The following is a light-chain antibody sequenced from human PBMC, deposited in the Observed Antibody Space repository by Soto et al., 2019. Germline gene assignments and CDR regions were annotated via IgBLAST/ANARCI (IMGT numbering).Light chain of an antibody. CDR2: DDS. CDR3: SSYTSRSTLV. Sequence: QSVLTQPASVSGSPGQSITISCTGTSSDVGGYNYVSWYQQHPGKAPKLMIYDDSNRPSGVSNRFSGSTSGNTASLTISGLQAEDEADYYCSSYTSRSTLVFGGGTKLTVL. V-gene: IGLV2-14*01. J-gene: IGLJ2*01. CDR1: SSDVGGYNY.